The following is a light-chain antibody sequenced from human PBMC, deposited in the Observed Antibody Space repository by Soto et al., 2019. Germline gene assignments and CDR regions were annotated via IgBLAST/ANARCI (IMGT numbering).Light chain of an antibody. CDR3: QQHNSFPRS. CDR1: KGISGF. V-gene: IGKV1-9*01. CDR2: AAS. J-gene: IGKJ2*01. Sequence: DIQLTQSPSFLSASVEARVPIVCRAGKGISGFLVWYQQKPGKAPKVLIYAASTLQSGVPSRFSGSGSGTEFTLTISSLQPEDYATYYCQQHNSFPRSFGQGTKLEIK.